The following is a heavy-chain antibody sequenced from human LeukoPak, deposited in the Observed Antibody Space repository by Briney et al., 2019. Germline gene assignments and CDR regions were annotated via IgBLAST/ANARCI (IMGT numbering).Heavy chain of an antibody. CDR2: IYPGDSDT. D-gene: IGHD5-24*01. J-gene: IGHJ4*02. CDR3: ARVENRESKYRSPHYFDY. CDR1: GYSFTSYW. V-gene: IGHV5-51*01. Sequence: PGESLKISCKGSGYSFTSYWIGWVRQMPGKGLEWMGIIYPGDSDTRYSPSFQGQVTISADKSISTAYLQWSSLKASDTAMYYCARVENRESKYRSPHYFDYWGQGTLVTVSS.